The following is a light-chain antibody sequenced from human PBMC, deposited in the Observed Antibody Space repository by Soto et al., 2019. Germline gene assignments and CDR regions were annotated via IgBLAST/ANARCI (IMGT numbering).Light chain of an antibody. Sequence: DIQMTQSPSSLSASVGDRVTISCQASQDISNRLNWYQQKPGPAPKLLIYDASLLETGVPSRFSGGGSGTDFTFTISSLQPEDFATYYCQQIDNLLFTFGQGTKLEI. V-gene: IGKV1-33*01. CDR3: QQIDNLLFT. CDR2: DAS. CDR1: QDISNR. J-gene: IGKJ2*01.